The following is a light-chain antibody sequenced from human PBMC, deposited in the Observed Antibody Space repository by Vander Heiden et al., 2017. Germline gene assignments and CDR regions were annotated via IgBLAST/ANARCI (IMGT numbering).Light chain of an antibody. CDR1: QSVLYSSNNKNY. CDR2: WAS. V-gene: IGKV4-1*01. Sequence: DIVMTQSPDSLAVSLGERATINCKSSQSVLYSSNNKNYLAWYQQKPGQPPKLLIYWASTREYGVPDRFSGSGSGTDFTLTISSLQAEDVAVYYCQQDYSTLTFGQGTKVEIK. CDR3: QQDYSTLT. J-gene: IGKJ1*01.